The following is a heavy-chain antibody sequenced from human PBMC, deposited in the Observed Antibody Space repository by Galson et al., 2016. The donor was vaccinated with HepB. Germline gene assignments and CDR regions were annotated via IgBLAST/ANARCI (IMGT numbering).Heavy chain of an antibody. J-gene: IGHJ4*02. CDR3: AKGAAGGTYSALDY. CDR1: GFTFGSYA. V-gene: IGHV3-23*01. CDR2: ISSSGGTT. D-gene: IGHD1-26*01. Sequence: SLRLSCAASGFTFGSYAMTWIGQAPGKGLEWVSSISSSGGTTYYTDSVKGRFTISRDGSESTLYAHMNRLRVEDTAVYYCAKGAAGGTYSALDYWGRGVLVTVSP.